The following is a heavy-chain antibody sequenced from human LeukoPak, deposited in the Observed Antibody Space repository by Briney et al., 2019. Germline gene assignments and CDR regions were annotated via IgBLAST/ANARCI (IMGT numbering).Heavy chain of an antibody. J-gene: IGHJ6*03. Sequence: GASVKVSCKASGYTFTSYGISWVRQAPGQGLEWMGWISAYNGNTNYAQKLQGRVTMTTDTSTSTAYMELRSLRSDDTAVYYCAGVRDSGYPYNRPYTTMDVWGKGTTVTVSS. CDR1: GYTFTSYG. CDR2: ISAYNGNT. V-gene: IGHV1-18*01. CDR3: AGVRDSGYPYNRPYTTMDV. D-gene: IGHD5-12*01.